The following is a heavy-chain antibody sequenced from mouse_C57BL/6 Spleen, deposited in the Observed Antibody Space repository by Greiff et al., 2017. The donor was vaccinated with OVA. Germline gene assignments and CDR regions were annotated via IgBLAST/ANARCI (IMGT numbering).Heavy chain of an antibody. CDR2: IYPGSGNT. Sequence: VQLQQSGAELVRPGASVKLSCKASGYTFTDYYINWVKQRPGQGLEWIARIYPGSGNTYYNEKFKGKATLTAEKSSSTAYMQRSSLTSEDAAVYCCARGNDYGDYWGQGTTLTVSS. V-gene: IGHV1-76*01. CDR1: GYTFTDYY. CDR3: ARGNDYGDY. D-gene: IGHD2-4*01. J-gene: IGHJ2*01.